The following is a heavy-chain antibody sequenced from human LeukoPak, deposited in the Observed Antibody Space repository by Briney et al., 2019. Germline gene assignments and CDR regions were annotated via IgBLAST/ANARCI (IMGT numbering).Heavy chain of an antibody. Sequence: SETLSLTCAVYGGSFSGYYWSWIRQPPGKGLEWIGEINHSGSTNYNPSLKSRVTISVDTSKNQFSLKLSSVTAADTAVYYRARGVARSSKFHFSYYFDYWGQGTLVTVSS. D-gene: IGHD6-6*01. CDR2: INHSGST. CDR1: GGSFSGYY. V-gene: IGHV4-34*01. CDR3: ARGVARSSKFHFSYYFDY. J-gene: IGHJ4*02.